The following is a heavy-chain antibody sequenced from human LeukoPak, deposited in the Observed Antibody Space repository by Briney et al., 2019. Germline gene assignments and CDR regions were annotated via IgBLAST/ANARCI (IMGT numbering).Heavy chain of an antibody. D-gene: IGHD6-6*01. V-gene: IGHV1-2*02. Sequence: ASVKVSCKASGYTFTSYGISWVRQAPGQGLEWMGWINPNSGGTNYAQKFQGRVTMTRDTSISTAYIELSRLRSDDTAVYYCARVEGSSSSYSDYWGQGTLVTVSS. CDR2: INPNSGGT. CDR3: ARVEGSSSSYSDY. CDR1: GYTFTSYG. J-gene: IGHJ4*02.